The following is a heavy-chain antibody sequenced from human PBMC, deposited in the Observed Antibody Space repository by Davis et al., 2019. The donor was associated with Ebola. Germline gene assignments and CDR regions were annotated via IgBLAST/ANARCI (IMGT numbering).Heavy chain of an antibody. CDR1: GYTFTSYC. CDR2: ISAYTGNT. V-gene: IGHV1-18*01. D-gene: IGHD5-24*01. J-gene: IGHJ4*02. CDR3: ARVGTATTPFEY. Sequence: ASVKVSCKASGYTFTSYCIIWLRQPPGQWLKCMGWISAYTGNTNYAQKLQGRVTMTTDTSTSTAYMELRSLGSDDTAVYYCARVGTATTPFEYWGQGTLVTVSS.